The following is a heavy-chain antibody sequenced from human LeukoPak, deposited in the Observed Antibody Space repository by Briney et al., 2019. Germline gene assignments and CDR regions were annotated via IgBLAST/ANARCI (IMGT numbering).Heavy chain of an antibody. CDR3: ARAEGYSSS. CDR2: INHSGST. J-gene: IGHJ4*02. Sequence: KPSETLSLTCAVYGGSFSGYYWSWIRQPPGKGLEWIGEINHSGSTNYNPSLKSRVTISVDTSKNQFSLKLSSVTAADTAVYYCARAEGYSSSWGQGTLVTVSS. CDR1: GGSFSGYY. V-gene: IGHV4-34*01. D-gene: IGHD6-13*01.